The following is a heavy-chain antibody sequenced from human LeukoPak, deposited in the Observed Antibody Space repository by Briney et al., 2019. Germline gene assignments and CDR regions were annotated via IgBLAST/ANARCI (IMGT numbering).Heavy chain of an antibody. V-gene: IGHV3-21*01. CDR2: ISSSSTYI. D-gene: IGHD2-2*03. CDR3: ARDYAKTGYCSGTSCPDAFDL. CDR1: GFFFSDYA. J-gene: IGHJ3*01. Sequence: GSLRLSCAASGFFFSDYAMHWVRQAPGKGLEWVSSISSSSTYIYYADSVKGRFTISRDNAKNSLYLQMNSLRAEDTAVYYCARDYAKTGYCSGTSCPDAFDLWGQGTMVTVSS.